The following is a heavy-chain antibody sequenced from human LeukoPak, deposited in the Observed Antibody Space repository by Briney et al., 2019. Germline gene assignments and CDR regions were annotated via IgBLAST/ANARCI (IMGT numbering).Heavy chain of an antibody. V-gene: IGHV3-7*04. D-gene: IGHD1-1*01. J-gene: IGHJ4*02. CDR2: INPEGNEK. CDR3: ARGDDFSGDH. Sequence: PGGSLRLSCAVSGFSFSNFWMSWVRQAPGRGLEWVANINPEGNEKYHVESVKGRFTISRDNTKNLLYLQMNGLRVEATAVYYCARGDDFSGDHWGQGTGVSV. CDR1: GFSFSNFW.